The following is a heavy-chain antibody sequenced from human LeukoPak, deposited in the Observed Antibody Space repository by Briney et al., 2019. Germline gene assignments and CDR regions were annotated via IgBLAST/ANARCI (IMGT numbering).Heavy chain of an antibody. Sequence: GGSLRLSCAASGFTFDDYAMNWVRQAPGKGLEWVSGINWNGGSTGHADSVKGRFTISRDNAKNSLYLQMNSLRAEGTALYYCAKDLDSSGYLVDYWGQGTLVTVSS. CDR2: INWNGGST. D-gene: IGHD3-22*01. CDR1: GFTFDDYA. J-gene: IGHJ4*02. V-gene: IGHV3-20*04. CDR3: AKDLDSSGYLVDY.